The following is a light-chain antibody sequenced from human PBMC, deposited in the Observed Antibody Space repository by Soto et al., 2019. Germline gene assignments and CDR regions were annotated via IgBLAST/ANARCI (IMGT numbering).Light chain of an antibody. CDR1: SSDVGGYKY. CDR3: CAYAGSNKWV. J-gene: IGLJ3*02. Sequence: QSVLTQPHSASGSPGQSVTISCSGTSSDVGGYKYVSWYQQHPGQAPKLLSFEVSKRPSGVPDRFSGSKSGNTASLTVSGLQAEDEADYYCCAYAGSNKWVFGGGTKVTVL. V-gene: IGLV2-8*01. CDR2: EVS.